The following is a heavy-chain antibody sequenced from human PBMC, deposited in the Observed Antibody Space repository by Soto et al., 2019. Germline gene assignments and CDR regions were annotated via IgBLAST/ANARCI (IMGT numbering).Heavy chain of an antibody. Sequence: QVQLQQWGAGLLKPSETLSLTCAVYGGSFSGYYWTWIRQPPGTGLEWIGEINHSGSTNYNPPLKSRVNISVDTSKNQFSLKLTSVTAADTAVYYCARDKITGLFDYWGQGTLVTVSS. CDR3: ARDKITGLFDY. D-gene: IGHD2-8*02. CDR1: GGSFSGYY. J-gene: IGHJ4*02. V-gene: IGHV4-34*01. CDR2: INHSGST.